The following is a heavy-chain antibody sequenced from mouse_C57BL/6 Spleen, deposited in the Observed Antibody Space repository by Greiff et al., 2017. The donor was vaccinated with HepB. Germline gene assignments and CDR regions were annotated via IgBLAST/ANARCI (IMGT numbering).Heavy chain of an antibody. Sequence: VQLQQSGAELARPGASVKMSCKASGYTFTSYTMHWVKQRPGQGLEWIGYINPSSGYTKYNQKFKDKATLTADKSSSTAYMQLSSLTSEDSAVYYCARSGGSSNWYFDVWGTGTTVTVSS. V-gene: IGHV1-4*01. CDR1: GYTFTSYT. CDR3: ARSGGSSNWYFDV. D-gene: IGHD1-1*01. J-gene: IGHJ1*03. CDR2: INPSSGYT.